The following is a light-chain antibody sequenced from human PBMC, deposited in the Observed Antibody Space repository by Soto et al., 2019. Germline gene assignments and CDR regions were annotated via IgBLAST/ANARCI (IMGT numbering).Light chain of an antibody. CDR2: GAS. J-gene: IGKJ2*01. Sequence: EIVLTQSPATLSLSPGERATLSCRASQSVSSYLAWYQQKPGQAPRLLIYGASNRATGIPARFSGSGSGTDFTLTISSLEPEDFAVYYCHRRGKWPRTFGQGTELEIK. CDR3: HRRGKWPRT. V-gene: IGKV3-11*01. CDR1: QSVSSY.